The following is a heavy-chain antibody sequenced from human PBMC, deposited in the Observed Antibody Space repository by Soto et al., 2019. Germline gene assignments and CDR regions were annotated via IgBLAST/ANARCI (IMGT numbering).Heavy chain of an antibody. CDR2: IYYSGST. Sequence: PSETLSLTCTVSGGSISSYYWSWIRQPPGKGLEWIGYIYYSGSTNYNPSLKSRVTISVDTSKNQFSLKLSSVTAAGTAVYYCARAPRANYDFWSGFYFDYWGQGTLVTVSS. J-gene: IGHJ4*02. CDR3: ARAPRANYDFWSGFYFDY. V-gene: IGHV4-59*01. D-gene: IGHD3-3*01. CDR1: GGSISSYY.